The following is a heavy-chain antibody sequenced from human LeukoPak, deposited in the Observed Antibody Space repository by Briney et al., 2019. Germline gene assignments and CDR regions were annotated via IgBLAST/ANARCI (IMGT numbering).Heavy chain of an antibody. CDR2: INPSGGSA. V-gene: IGHV1-46*01. Sequence: ASVKVSCKASGYTFTSYYMHWVRQAPGQGLEWMGIINPSGGSASYAQKFQGRVTMTRDMSTSTVFMELSSLRSEDAAVYYCAREWGVAATKFDCWGQGTLVTVSS. J-gene: IGHJ4*02. D-gene: IGHD3-10*01. CDR1: GYTFTSYY. CDR3: AREWGVAATKFDC.